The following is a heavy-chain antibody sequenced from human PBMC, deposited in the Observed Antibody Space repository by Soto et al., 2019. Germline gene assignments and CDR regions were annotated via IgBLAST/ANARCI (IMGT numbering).Heavy chain of an antibody. CDR3: AKEASERIAVAVDL. Sequence: GGSLRLSCAASGFTFSNYGMHWVRQAPGKGLEWLAVIAYTGGIQYYADSVRGRFTISRDSPKNTLYLQMNNMRVEDTAVYYCAKEASERIAVAVDLSGQGTLFTVSS. CDR2: IAYTGGIQ. J-gene: IGHJ5*02. D-gene: IGHD6-19*01. V-gene: IGHV3-30*18. CDR1: GFTFSNYG.